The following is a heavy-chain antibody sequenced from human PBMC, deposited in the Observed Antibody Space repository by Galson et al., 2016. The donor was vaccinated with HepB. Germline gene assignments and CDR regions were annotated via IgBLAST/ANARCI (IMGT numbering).Heavy chain of an antibody. CDR2: IYSSGRS. V-gene: IGHV4-61*02. D-gene: IGHD6-19*01. Sequence: LSLTCSVSGGSVSSGSNYWNWIRQTAGKGLEWIGRIYSSGRSDDNPSLKSRVTISIDTSKNQFSLKLTSLAAADTAVYYCARAPLTVTGHWYLDLWGRGTLVAVSS. CDR1: GGSVSSGSNY. CDR3: ARAPLTVTGHWYLDL. J-gene: IGHJ2*01.